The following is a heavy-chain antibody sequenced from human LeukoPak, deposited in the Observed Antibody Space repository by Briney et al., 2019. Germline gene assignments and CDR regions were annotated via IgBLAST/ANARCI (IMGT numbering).Heavy chain of an antibody. V-gene: IGHV3-30-3*01. CDR1: GFTFSSYA. J-gene: IGHJ4*02. D-gene: IGHD6-19*01. Sequence: PGGSLRLSCAASGFTFSSYAMHWVRQAPGKGLEWVAVISYDGSNKYYADSVKGRFTISRDNSKNTPYLQMNSLRAEDTAVYYCARGGIAVAGTMFQLDYWGQGTLVTVSS. CDR2: ISYDGSNK. CDR3: ARGGIAVAGTMFQLDY.